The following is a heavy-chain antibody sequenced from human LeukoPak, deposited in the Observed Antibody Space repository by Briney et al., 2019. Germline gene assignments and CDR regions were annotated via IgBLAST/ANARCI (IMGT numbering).Heavy chain of an antibody. Sequence: GGSLRLSCAASGFTFSSYEMNWVRQAPGKGLEWVSYISSSGSTIYYADSVKGRFTISRDNAKNSLYLQMNSLRAEDTAVYYCAREAYYYDSSPIDYWGQGTLVTVSS. V-gene: IGHV3-48*03. CDR2: ISSSGSTI. CDR3: AREAYYYDSSPIDY. J-gene: IGHJ4*02. D-gene: IGHD3-22*01. CDR1: GFTFSSYE.